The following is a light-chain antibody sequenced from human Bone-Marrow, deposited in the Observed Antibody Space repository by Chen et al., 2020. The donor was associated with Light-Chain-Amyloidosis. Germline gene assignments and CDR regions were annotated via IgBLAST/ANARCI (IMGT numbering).Light chain of an antibody. CDR2: EDD. CDR3: QSYQGSSQGV. CDR1: SGSIVTNY. V-gene: IGLV6-57*01. Sequence: NFMLTQPHSVSESPGKTVIISCTRSSGSIVTNYVQWYQQRPSSSPTTVIYEDDQRPSGVPDRFSGSIDRSSSAASLTISGLKTEDEADYYCQSYQGSSQGVFGGGTKLTVL. J-gene: IGLJ3*02.